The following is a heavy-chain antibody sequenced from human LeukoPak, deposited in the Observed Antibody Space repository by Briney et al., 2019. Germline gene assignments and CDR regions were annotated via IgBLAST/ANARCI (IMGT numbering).Heavy chain of an antibody. D-gene: IGHD3-22*01. J-gene: IGHJ6*03. Sequence: ASVKVSCKASGYTFTSYDINWVRQATGQGLEWMGWMNPNSGNTGYAQKFQGRVTITRNTSISTAYMELSSLRAEDTAVYYCAKDPTMTSYYYMDVWGKGTTVTVSS. CDR3: AKDPTMTSYYYMDV. CDR1: GYTFTSYD. V-gene: IGHV1-8*03. CDR2: MNPNSGNT.